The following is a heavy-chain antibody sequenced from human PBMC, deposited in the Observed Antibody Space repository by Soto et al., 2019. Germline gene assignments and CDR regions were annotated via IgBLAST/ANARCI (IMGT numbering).Heavy chain of an antibody. CDR1: GDSINNYY. CDR2: IYYTGST. J-gene: IGHJ4*02. D-gene: IGHD6-13*01. V-gene: IGHV4-59*07. CDR3: AKYRRTEAEGFTLDY. Sequence: PADTLSLTGTVSGDSINNYYWSWIPQPPGKRLEWIGYIYYTGSTTYNPSLESRVTMSVDTSKDQFSLKLSSVNAADTAVYYCAKYRRTEAEGFTLDYWGRGSLVTVSS.